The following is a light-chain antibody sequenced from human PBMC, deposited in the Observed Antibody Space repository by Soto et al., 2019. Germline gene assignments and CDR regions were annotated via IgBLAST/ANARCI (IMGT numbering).Light chain of an antibody. J-gene: IGLJ3*02. CDR2: EVS. V-gene: IGLV2-8*01. CDR3: SSHAGNNNWGV. Sequence: QSALTQPPSASGSPGQSVTISCTGTSSDIGGYNFVSWYQQHPGKAPKLMIYEVSKRPSGVPDRFSGSKSGNMASLTVSGLQGEDEAAYYCSSHAGNNNWGVFGGGTKLTVL. CDR1: SSDIGGYNF.